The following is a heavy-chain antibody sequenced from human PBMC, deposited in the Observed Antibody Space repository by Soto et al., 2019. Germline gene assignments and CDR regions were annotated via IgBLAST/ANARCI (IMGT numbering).Heavy chain of an antibody. V-gene: IGHV1-18*04. Sequence: SVKVSCKASGYTFTSYGISWVRQAPGQGLEWMGWISAYNGNTNYAQKLQGRVTMTTDTSTSTAYMELRSLRSDDTAVYYCARDSPAPRGYYDSSGYSPIDYWGQGTLVTVSS. CDR1: GYTFTSYG. D-gene: IGHD3-22*01. J-gene: IGHJ4*02. CDR3: ARDSPAPRGYYDSSGYSPIDY. CDR2: ISAYNGNT.